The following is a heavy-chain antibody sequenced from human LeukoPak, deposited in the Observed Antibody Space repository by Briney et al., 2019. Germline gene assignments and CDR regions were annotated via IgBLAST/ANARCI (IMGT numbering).Heavy chain of an antibody. CDR3: ARGGYVWGSYRHFDY. J-gene: IGHJ4*02. D-gene: IGHD3-16*02. CDR2: INHSGST. Sequence: PSETLSLTCAVYGGSFSGYYWSWIRQPPGKGLGWIGEINHSGSTKYNPSLKSRVTISVDTSKNQFSLKLSSVTAADTAVYYCARGGYVWGSYRHFDYWGQGTLVTVSS. CDR1: GGSFSGYY. V-gene: IGHV4-34*01.